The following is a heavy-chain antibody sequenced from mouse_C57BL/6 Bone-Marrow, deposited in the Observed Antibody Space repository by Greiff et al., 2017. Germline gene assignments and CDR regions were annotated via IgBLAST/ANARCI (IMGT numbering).Heavy chain of an antibody. V-gene: IGHV1-18*01. CDR3: AILYYDNDWFAY. CDR2: INPYNGGT. D-gene: IGHD2-4*01. Sequence: VQLQQPGPELVKPGASVKIPCKASGYTFTDYNMDWVKQSHGKSLEWIGDINPYNGGTIYNQKFKGKATLTVDKSSSTAYMELRSLTSEDTAVYYCAILYYDNDWFAYWGQGTLVTVSA. CDR1: GYTFTDYN. J-gene: IGHJ3*01.